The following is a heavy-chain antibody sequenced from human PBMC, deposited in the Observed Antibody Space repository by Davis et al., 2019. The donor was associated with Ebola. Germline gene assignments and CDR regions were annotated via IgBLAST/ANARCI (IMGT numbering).Heavy chain of an antibody. V-gene: IGHV4-34*01. J-gene: IGHJ6*02. CDR3: ARGRAGSNYGGRVGYYYGMDV. CDR2: INHSGST. CDR1: GGSFSGYY. Sequence: GSLRLSCAVYGGSFSGYYWSWIRQPPGKGLEWIGEINHSGSTNYNPSLKSRVTISVDTSKNQFSLKLSSVTAADTAVYYCARGRAGSNYGGRVGYYYGMDVWGQGTTVTVSS. D-gene: IGHD4-11*01.